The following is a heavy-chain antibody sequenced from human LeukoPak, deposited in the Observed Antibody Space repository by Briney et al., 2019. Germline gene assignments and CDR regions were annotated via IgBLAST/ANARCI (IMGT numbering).Heavy chain of an antibody. J-gene: IGHJ4*02. CDR3: ARLSYCGGDCYYFDY. CDR2: IYSGGST. V-gene: IGHV3-53*01. D-gene: IGHD2-21*02. Sequence: GGSLRLSCAASGFTVSANYMTWVRQAPGKGLEWVSVIYSGGSTYYADSVKGRFTISRDNSKNTLYLQMNSLRAEDTAVYYCARLSYCGGDCYYFDYWGQGTLVTVSS. CDR1: GFTVSANY.